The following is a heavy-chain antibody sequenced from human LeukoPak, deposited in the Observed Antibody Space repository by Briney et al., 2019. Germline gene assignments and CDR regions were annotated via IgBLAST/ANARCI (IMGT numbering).Heavy chain of an antibody. CDR1: GSSFTSYW. Sequence: GESLKFSRRGFGSSFTSYWIGWWRQLPGKGRGWWGIIYPGDSDTRYSPTFQGQVPISADKSICTAYLQWSSLKASDTVMYYCARLYCSGGSCYWDHWGQGTLVTVSS. J-gene: IGHJ4*02. V-gene: IGHV5-51*01. D-gene: IGHD2-15*01. CDR3: ARLYCSGGSCYWDH. CDR2: IYPGDSDT.